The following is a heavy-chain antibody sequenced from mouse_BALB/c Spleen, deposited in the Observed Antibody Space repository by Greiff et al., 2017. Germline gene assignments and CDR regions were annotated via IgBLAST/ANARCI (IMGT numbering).Heavy chain of an antibody. CDR1: GYTFSSYW. J-gene: IGHJ1*01. CDR2: ILPGSGST. V-gene: IGHV1-9*01. CDR3: ARGGGSLYFDV. Sequence: QVQLQQSGAELMKPGASVKISCKATGYTFSSYWIEWVKQRPGHGLEWIGEILPGSGSTNYNEKFKGKATFTADTSSNTAYMQLSSLTSEDSAVYYCARGGGSLYFDVWGEGTTVTVSS.